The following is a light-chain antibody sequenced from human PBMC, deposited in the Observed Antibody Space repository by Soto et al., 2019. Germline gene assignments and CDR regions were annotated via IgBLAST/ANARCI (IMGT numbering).Light chain of an antibody. V-gene: IGLV2-14*03. CDR3: SSYRSSATLPV. J-gene: IGLJ3*02. Sequence: QSVLTQPACVSGSPGQSITISCSGTSSDIGGYNFVSWYQQHPGKAPKLIIYDVTNRPSGISHRFSGSKSGNTASLTISGLQVDDEADYYCSSYRSSATLPVFGGGTKLTVL. CDR2: DVT. CDR1: SSDIGGYNF.